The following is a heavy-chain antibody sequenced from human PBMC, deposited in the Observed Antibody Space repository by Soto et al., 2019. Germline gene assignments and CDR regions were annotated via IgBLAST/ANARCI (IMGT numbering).Heavy chain of an antibody. CDR1: GGSISSGGYY. CDR3: ARDCISPGYYYYGMDV. J-gene: IGHJ6*02. V-gene: IGHV4-31*03. Sequence: LALTCTVSGGSISSGGYYWSWIRQHPGKGLEWIGYIYYSGSTYYNPSLKSRVTISVDTSKNQFSLKLSSVTAADTAVYYCARDCISPGYYYYGMDVWGQGTTVTVSS. CDR2: IYYSGST. D-gene: IGHD3-3*02.